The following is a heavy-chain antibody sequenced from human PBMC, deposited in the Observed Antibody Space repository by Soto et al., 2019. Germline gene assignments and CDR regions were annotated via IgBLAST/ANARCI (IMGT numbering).Heavy chain of an antibody. Sequence: QVQLVESGGGVVQPGRSLRLSCAASGFTFSSYGMHWVRQAPGKGLEWGAVIWYDGSNKYYADPVKGRVTISRDNYKSTLYLQMNSLRAEDTAGYYCARARRGIRPADRANDAFDIWGQGRMVTFSA. CDR1: GFTFSSYG. CDR2: IWYDGSNK. J-gene: IGHJ3*02. CDR3: ARARRGIRPADRANDAFDI. D-gene: IGHD3-10*01. V-gene: IGHV3-33*01.